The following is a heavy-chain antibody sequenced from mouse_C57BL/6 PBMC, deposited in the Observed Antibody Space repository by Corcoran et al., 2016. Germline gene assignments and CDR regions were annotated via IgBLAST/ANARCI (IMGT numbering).Heavy chain of an antibody. CDR2: INTYSGVP. J-gene: IGHJ4*01. V-gene: IGHV9-3*01. D-gene: IGHD2-3*01. Sequence: QIQLVQSGPELKKPGETVKISCKASGYTFTTYGMSWVKQAPGKGLKWMGWINTYSGVPTYADDFKGRFAFSLETSASTAYLQINNLKNEDTATYFCARYEGYPYAMDYWGQGTSVTVSS. CDR3: ARYEGYPYAMDY. CDR1: GYTFTTYG.